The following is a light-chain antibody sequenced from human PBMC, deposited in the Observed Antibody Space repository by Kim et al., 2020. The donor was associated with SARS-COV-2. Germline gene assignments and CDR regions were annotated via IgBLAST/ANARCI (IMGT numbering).Light chain of an antibody. CDR1: SGDVGSFNL. V-gene: IGLV2-18*02. J-gene: IGLJ2*01. Sequence: QLGTISSTAPSGDVGSFNLVSWYLQPPGTAPKRMFYAVSTRPSGVPDRGSGSKSGSTASLTISGLQAEDEADYYCSSYTSSSNVVFGGGTQLTVL. CDR2: AVS. CDR3: SSYTSSSNVV.